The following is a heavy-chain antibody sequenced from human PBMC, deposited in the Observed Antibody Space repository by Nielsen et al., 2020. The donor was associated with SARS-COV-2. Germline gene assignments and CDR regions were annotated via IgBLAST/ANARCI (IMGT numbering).Heavy chain of an antibody. Sequence: GGSLRLSCAASGFTFSDYYMSWIRQAPGKGLEWVSYITSGSSYTNYADSVKGRFTISRDNAKNSLYLQMRSLRAEDTAVYYCARVLVGVASWNFDLWGRGTLVTVSS. CDR3: ARVLVGVASWNFDL. J-gene: IGHJ2*01. V-gene: IGHV3-11*05. CDR2: ITSGSSYT. D-gene: IGHD1-26*01. CDR1: GFTFSDYY.